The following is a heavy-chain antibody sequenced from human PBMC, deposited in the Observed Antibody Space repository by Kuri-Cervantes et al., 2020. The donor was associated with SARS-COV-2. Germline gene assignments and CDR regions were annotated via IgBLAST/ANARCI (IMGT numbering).Heavy chain of an antibody. Sequence: SVKVSCKASGGTFSSYAISWVRQAPGQGLEWMGGIIPIFGTANYAQKFQGRVTITTDESTSTAYMELSSLRSEDTAVYYCASNMRDSSAPDAFDIWGQGTMVTVSS. CDR3: ASNMRDSSAPDAFDI. D-gene: IGHD3-22*01. CDR2: IIPIFGTA. CDR1: GGTFSSYA. V-gene: IGHV1-69*05. J-gene: IGHJ3*02.